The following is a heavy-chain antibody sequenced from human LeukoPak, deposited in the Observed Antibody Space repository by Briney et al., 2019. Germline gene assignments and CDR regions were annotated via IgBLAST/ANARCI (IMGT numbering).Heavy chain of an antibody. CDR1: GGSFSGYY. D-gene: IGHD4-11*01. J-gene: IGHJ4*02. Sequence: SETLSLTCAVYGGSFSGYYWSWIRQPPGKGLEWIGIIYYSGSTYYNPSLKSRVTISVDTSKNQFSLKLSSVTAADTAVYYCARQEFSNFYFDYWGQGTPVTVSS. CDR2: IYYSGST. CDR3: ARQEFSNFYFDY. V-gene: IGHV4-34*01.